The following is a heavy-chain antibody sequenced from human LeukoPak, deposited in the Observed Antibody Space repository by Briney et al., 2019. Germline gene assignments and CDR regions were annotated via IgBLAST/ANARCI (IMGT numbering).Heavy chain of an antibody. D-gene: IGHD2-21*02. J-gene: IGHJ4*02. CDR2: VYDSGST. CDR3: ARHDCGGDCYASFDS. V-gene: IGHV4-59*08. Sequence: SETLSLTCTVSGGSISSFYWSWIRQPPGKGLEWIGYVYDSGSTNYNPSLKSRATISVDTSKNQLSLKLSSVTAADTAVYYCARHDCGGDCYASFDSWGQGTLVTVSS. CDR1: GGSISSFY.